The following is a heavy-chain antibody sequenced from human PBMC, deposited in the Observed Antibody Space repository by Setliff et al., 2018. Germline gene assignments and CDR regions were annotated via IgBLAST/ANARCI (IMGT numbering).Heavy chain of an antibody. J-gene: IGHJ3*02. CDR2: ISSYNDVT. Sequence: ASVKVSCKASGHIFSSYGIGWVRQAPGQGLEWMGWISSYNDVTNYEQRFQGRVTMTTDTSASAAYMELRGLRPDDTAIYYCAISSLSICSGGSCPNAFDIWGQGTLVTVSS. V-gene: IGHV1-18*01. CDR3: AISSLSICSGGSCPNAFDI. D-gene: IGHD2-15*01. CDR1: GHIFSSYG.